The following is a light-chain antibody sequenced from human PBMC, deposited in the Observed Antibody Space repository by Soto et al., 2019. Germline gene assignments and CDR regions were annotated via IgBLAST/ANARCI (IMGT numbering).Light chain of an antibody. V-gene: IGLV1-47*01. Sequence: QAVVTQPPSASGTPGQRVTISCSGSSSNIGSNYVYWYQQLPRTAPKLLIYRNNQRPSGVPDRFSGSKSGTSASLAISGLRSEDEADYYCAAWDDSLSVLVFGGGTKLTVL. CDR2: RNN. J-gene: IGLJ3*02. CDR1: SSNIGSNY. CDR3: AAWDDSLSVLV.